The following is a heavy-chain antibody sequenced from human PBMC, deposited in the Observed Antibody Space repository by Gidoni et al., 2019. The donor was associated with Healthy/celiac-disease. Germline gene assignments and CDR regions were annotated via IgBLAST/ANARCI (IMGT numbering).Heavy chain of an antibody. CDR3: ARCSWFGASWDYYYGMDV. CDR2: IMPIFGTA. Sequence: QVQLVQSGAEVKKPGSSVKVSCKASGATFSGYAISWGRQAPGQGLEWMGGIMPIFGTANYAQKFQGRVTITADESTSTAYMELSSLRSEDTAVYYCARCSWFGASWDYYYGMDVWGQGTTVTVSS. D-gene: IGHD3-10*01. J-gene: IGHJ6*02. CDR1: GATFSGYA. V-gene: IGHV1-69*01.